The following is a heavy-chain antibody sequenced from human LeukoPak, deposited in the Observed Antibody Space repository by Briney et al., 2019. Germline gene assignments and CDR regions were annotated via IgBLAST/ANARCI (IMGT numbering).Heavy chain of an antibody. CDR3: ARAGDSSGWYGNYYMDV. CDR2: INHSGST. D-gene: IGHD6-19*01. Sequence: SETLSLTCAVYGGSFSGYYWSWIRQPPGKGLEWIGEINHSGSTNYNPSLKSRVTISVDTSKNQFSLKLSSVTAADTAVYYCARAGDSSGWYGNYYMDVWGKGTTVTISS. J-gene: IGHJ6*03. V-gene: IGHV4-34*01. CDR1: GGSFSGYY.